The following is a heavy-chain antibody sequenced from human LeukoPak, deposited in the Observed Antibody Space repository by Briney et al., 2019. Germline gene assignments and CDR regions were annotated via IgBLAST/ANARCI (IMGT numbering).Heavy chain of an antibody. J-gene: IGHJ6*02. Sequence: GGSLRLSCAASGFTFSDYYMSWIRQAPGKGLEWVSYVSSSGSTIYYADSVKGRFTISRDNAKNSLYLQMNSLRAEDTAVYYCARDRGVAAGVAPVDVWGQGTTVTVSS. CDR1: GFTFSDYY. D-gene: IGHD6-13*01. V-gene: IGHV3-11*04. CDR3: ARDRGVAAGVAPVDV. CDR2: VSSSGSTI.